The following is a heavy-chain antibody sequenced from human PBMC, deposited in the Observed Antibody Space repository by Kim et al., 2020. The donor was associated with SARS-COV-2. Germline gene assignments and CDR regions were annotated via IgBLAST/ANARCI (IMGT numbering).Heavy chain of an antibody. Sequence: GGSLRLSCAASGFTFSNAWMSWVRQAPGKGLEWVGRIKSKTDGGTTDYAAPVKGRFTISRDDSKNTLYLQMNSLKTEDTAVYYCTTAYGSWVAAAGRGDRYYYGMDVWGQGTTVTVSS. CDR3: TTAYGSWVAAAGRGDRYYYGMDV. D-gene: IGHD6-13*01. CDR2: IKSKTDGGTT. V-gene: IGHV3-15*01. CDR1: GFTFSNAW. J-gene: IGHJ6*02.